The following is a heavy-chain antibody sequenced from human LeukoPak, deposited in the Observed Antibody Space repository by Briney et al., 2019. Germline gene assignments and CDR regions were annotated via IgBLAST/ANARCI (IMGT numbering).Heavy chain of an antibody. CDR1: GYSFSTYW. D-gene: IGHD3-9*01. J-gene: IGHJ5*02. Sequence: GESLKISCKGSGYSFSTYWIGWVRQMPGKGLEWMGPIYPGNSDARYSPSFQGQVTISADKSISTAYLQWNSLKASDTAMYYCVRTPTGFPNWFDPWGQGTLLTVSS. CDR2: IYPGNSDA. CDR3: VRTPTGFPNWFDP. V-gene: IGHV5-51*01.